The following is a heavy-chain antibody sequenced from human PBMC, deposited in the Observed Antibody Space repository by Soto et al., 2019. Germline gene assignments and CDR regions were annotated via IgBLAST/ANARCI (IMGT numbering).Heavy chain of an antibody. CDR2: SSISGSTI. Sequence: QVQLVESGGGLVKSGGSLRLSCAASGFTFSDYYMSWIRQTPGKGLEWVSYSSISGSTIYYADSVKGRFTISRDNAKNSMYLQKNSLRAEDTAMYYCATEGDATMVKWGDGFDIWGQGTMVTVSS. D-gene: IGHD3-10*01. CDR1: GFTFSDYY. CDR3: ATEGDATMVKWGDGFDI. V-gene: IGHV3-11*01. J-gene: IGHJ3*02.